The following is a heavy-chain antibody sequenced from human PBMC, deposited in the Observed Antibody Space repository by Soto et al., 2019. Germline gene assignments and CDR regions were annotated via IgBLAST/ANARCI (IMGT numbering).Heavy chain of an antibody. Sequence: GVSVKVYCKASGGAFSSYAISWVRQDPGQGLEWMGGIIPIFGTANYAQKFQGGVTSTADDSTSTPYMELSSLRSEDTAVYYCARARGGVVTAILTCFDPCAQGTLV. CDR3: ARARGGVVTAILTCFDP. V-gene: IGHV1-69*13. CDR1: GGAFSSYA. J-gene: IGHJ5*02. CDR2: IIPIFGTA. D-gene: IGHD2-21*02.